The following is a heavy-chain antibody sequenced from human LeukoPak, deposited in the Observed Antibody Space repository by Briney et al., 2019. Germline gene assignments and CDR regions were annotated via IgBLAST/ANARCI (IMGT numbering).Heavy chain of an antibody. V-gene: IGHV3-23*01. CDR2: IIDNGGST. Sequence: QPGGSLRLSCAASGFTFSSYEMNWVRQAPGKGLEWVSAIIDNGGSTSYADSVKGRFTISRDNSKNTLYLQMNSLRAEDTAVYYCARDNKYCSGGSCYLAYWGQGTLVTVSS. D-gene: IGHD2-15*01. CDR3: ARDNKYCSGGSCYLAY. CDR1: GFTFSSYE. J-gene: IGHJ4*02.